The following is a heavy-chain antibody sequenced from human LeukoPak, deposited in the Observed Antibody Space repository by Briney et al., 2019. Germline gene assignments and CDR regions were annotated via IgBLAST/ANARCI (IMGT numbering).Heavy chain of an antibody. Sequence: GESLRISCKGSGYSFTSYWISWVRQMPGKGLEWRGRIDPSDSYTNYSPSFQGHVTISADMSISTAYLQWSSLKASDTAMYYCARRWPSYSSSQRGFDYWGQGTLVTVSS. CDR1: GYSFTSYW. D-gene: IGHD6-13*01. J-gene: IGHJ4*02. CDR2: IDPSDSYT. CDR3: ARRWPSYSSSQRGFDY. V-gene: IGHV5-10-1*01.